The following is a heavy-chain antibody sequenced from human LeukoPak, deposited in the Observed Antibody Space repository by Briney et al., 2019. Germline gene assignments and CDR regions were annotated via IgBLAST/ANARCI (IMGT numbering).Heavy chain of an antibody. Sequence: PSETLSLTCTVSGGSISSSSYYWGWIRQPPGEGLEWIGNIYYSGSTYYNPSLKSRVTISVDTSKNQFSLKLTSVTAADTAVYYCAREHYGSGDYWGQGTQVTVSS. J-gene: IGHJ4*02. CDR1: GGSISSSSYY. V-gene: IGHV4-39*07. CDR2: IYYSGST. D-gene: IGHD3-10*01. CDR3: AREHYGSGDY.